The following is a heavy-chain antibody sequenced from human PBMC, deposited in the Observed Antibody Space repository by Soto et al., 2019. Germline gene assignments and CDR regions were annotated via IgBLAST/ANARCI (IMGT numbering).Heavy chain of an antibody. CDR2: ISYDGRNK. D-gene: IGHD2-15*01. CDR1: GFTFSSYG. Sequence: PGGSLRLSCAASGFTFSSYGMHWVRQAPGKGLEWVAVISYDGRNKYYADSVKGRFTISRDDSKNTLYLQMNRLRTEDTAVYYCVTSIADDYYYYGMDVWGQGTTVTVSS. CDR3: VTSIADDYYYYGMDV. V-gene: IGHV3-30*03. J-gene: IGHJ6*02.